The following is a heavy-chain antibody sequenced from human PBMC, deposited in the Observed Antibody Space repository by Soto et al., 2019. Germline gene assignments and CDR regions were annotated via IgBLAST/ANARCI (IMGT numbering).Heavy chain of an antibody. D-gene: IGHD6-13*01. CDR2: IRSNSGTI. J-gene: IGHJ3*02. V-gene: IGHV3-9*01. CDR1: GFKFDDYA. CDR3: AKGGSSSWLRDGLDI. Sequence: EAQLVESGGGLVQPGRSLRLSCAASGFKFDDYAMHWVRQAPGKGLEWVSSIRSNSGTIAYADSVRGRFTISRDNAKNSLYLQMNSLTTEDTALYYCAKGGSSSWLRDGLDIWGQGTMVTVSS.